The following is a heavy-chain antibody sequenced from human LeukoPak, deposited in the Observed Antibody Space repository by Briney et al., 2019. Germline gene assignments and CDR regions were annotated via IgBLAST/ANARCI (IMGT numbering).Heavy chain of an antibody. V-gene: IGHV4-34*01. CDR3: ASPARFGFDP. J-gene: IGHJ5*02. D-gene: IGHD3-3*01. CDR1: GGSFSGYY. CDR2: INHSGST. Sequence: SETLPLTCAVYGGSFSGYYWSWIRQPPGKGLEWIGEINHSGSTNYNPSLKSRVTISVDTSKNQFSLKLSSVTAADTAVYYCASPARFGFDPWGQGTLVTVSS.